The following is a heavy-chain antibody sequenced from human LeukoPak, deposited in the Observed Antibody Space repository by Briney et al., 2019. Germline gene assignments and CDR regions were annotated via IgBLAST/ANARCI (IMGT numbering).Heavy chain of an antibody. Sequence: ASVKVSCKASGYTFTSYYMHWVRQAPGQGLEWMGLINPTGGSTGYAQKFQGRVTITADKSTSTAYMELSSLRSEDTAVYYCASLGGYCSSTSCLSWFDPWGQGTLVTVSS. V-gene: IGHV1-46*01. CDR3: ASLGGYCSSTSCLSWFDP. D-gene: IGHD2-2*01. CDR1: GYTFTSYY. J-gene: IGHJ5*02. CDR2: INPTGGST.